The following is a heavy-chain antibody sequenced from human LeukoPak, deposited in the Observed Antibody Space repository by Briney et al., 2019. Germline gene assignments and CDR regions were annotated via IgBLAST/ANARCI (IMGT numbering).Heavy chain of an antibody. V-gene: IGHV4-38-2*02. D-gene: IGHD2-15*01. CDR3: ASETYLLRSSVVHY. CDR1: GYSMSSGYY. Sequence: SETLSLTCTVSGYSMSSGYYWGWIRHPPGKGLEWIGSIYHSGSTYYNPSLKSRVTISVDTSKNQFSLKLSSVTAADTAVYYCASETYLLRSSVVHYWGQGTLVTVSS. CDR2: IYHSGST. J-gene: IGHJ4*02.